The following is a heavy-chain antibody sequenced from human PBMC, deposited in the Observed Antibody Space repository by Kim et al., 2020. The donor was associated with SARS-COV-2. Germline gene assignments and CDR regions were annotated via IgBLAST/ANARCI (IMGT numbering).Heavy chain of an antibody. J-gene: IGHJ4*02. CDR1: GYTFTSYG. D-gene: IGHD3-22*01. Sequence: ASVKVSCKASGYTFTSYGISWVRQAPGQGLEWMGWISAYNGNTNYAQKLQGRVTMTTDTSTSTAYMELRSLRSDDTAVYYCARDLQYYYDSSGYPDYWGQGTLVTVSS. CDR3: ARDLQYYYDSSGYPDY. V-gene: IGHV1-18*01. CDR2: ISAYNGNT.